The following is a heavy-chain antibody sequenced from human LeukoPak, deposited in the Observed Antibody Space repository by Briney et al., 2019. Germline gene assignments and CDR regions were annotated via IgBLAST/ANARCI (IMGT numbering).Heavy chain of an antibody. D-gene: IGHD3-22*01. Sequence: ASVKVSCKASGGTFSSYAISWVRQAPGQGLEWMGGIIPIFGTANYAQKFQGRVTITTDESTSTAYMELSSLRPEDTAVYYCARPETYYYDSSGYYNFDYWGQGTLVTVSS. V-gene: IGHV1-69*05. CDR1: GGTFSSYA. J-gene: IGHJ4*02. CDR3: ARPETYYYDSSGYYNFDY. CDR2: IIPIFGTA.